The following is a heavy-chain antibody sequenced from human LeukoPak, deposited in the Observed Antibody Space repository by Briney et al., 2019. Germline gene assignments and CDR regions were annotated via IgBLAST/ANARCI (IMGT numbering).Heavy chain of an antibody. J-gene: IGHJ4*02. V-gene: IGHV3-30*18. CDR3: AKDHIWFGELKYYFDY. CDR2: ISYDGSNK. D-gene: IGHD3-10*01. CDR1: GFTFSSYG. Sequence: PGRSLRLSCAASGFTFSSYGMHWVRQAPGKGLEWVAVISYDGSNKYYADSVKGRFTISRDNSKNTLYLQMNSLRAEDTAVYYCAKDHIWFGELKYYFDYWGQGTLVTVSS.